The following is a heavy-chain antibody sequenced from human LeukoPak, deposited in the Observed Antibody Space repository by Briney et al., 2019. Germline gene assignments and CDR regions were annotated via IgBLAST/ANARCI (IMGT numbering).Heavy chain of an antibody. CDR1: GGSISSGSYY. CDR2: IYTSGST. CDR3: ARVYSGSHQP. Sequence: SETLSLTCTVSGGSISSGSYYWSWIRQPAGKGLEWIGRIYTSGSTNYNPSLKSRVTISVDTSKNQFSLKLSSVTAADTAVYYCARVYSGSHQPWGQGTLVTVSS. J-gene: IGHJ5*02. V-gene: IGHV4-61*02. D-gene: IGHD1-26*01.